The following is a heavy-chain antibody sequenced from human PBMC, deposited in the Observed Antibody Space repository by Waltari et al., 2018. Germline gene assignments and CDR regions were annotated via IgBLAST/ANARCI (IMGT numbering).Heavy chain of an antibody. CDR3: TRDRWYSSTWYFDY. J-gene: IGHJ4*02. CDR1: GFTFGDYA. D-gene: IGHD2-2*01. Sequence: EVQLVESGGDLVQPGRSVRLSCTANGFTFGDYALSWFRQAPGKGLEWVGFIRSKTYGGTAQYAASVKGRFTISRDDSKSIAYLQMNSLKTEDTAVYYCTRDRWYSSTWYFDYWGQGTLVTVSS. V-gene: IGHV3-49*03. CDR2: IRSKTYGGTA.